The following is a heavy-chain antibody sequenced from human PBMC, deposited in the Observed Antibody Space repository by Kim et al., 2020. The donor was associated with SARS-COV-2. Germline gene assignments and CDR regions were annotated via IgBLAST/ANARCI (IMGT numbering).Heavy chain of an antibody. V-gene: IGHV3-7*01. CDR2: IKRDGSEK. J-gene: IGHJ4*02. Sequence: GGSLRLSCAASGFTFSNYWMTWVRQAPGKGLEWVATIKRDGSEKFYVDSVKGRFTISRDNAQNSLFLQMSGLRAEDTAVYYCARADVCDACYHPHYVDHWGQGTLVTVSS. CDR3: ARADVCDACYHPHYVDH. D-gene: IGHD2-21*01. CDR1: GFTFSNYW.